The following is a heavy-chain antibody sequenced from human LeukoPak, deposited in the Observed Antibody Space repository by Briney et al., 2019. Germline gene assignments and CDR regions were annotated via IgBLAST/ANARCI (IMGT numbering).Heavy chain of an antibody. CDR1: GYTFTSYD. V-gene: IGHV1-8*01. D-gene: IGHD6-19*01. CDR2: MNPNSGNT. Sequence: ASVKVSCKASGYTFTSYDISWVRQATGQGLEWMGGMNPNSGNTGYAQKFQGRVTMTRNTSISTAYMELSSLRSEDTAVYYCARSPRIAVAGSAFDIWGQGTMVTVSS. J-gene: IGHJ3*02. CDR3: ARSPRIAVAGSAFDI.